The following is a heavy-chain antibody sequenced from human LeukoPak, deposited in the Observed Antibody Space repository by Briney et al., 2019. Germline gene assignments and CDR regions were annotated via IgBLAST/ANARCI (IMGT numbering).Heavy chain of an antibody. Sequence: GGSLRLSCAASGFTFSSYSMNWVRQAPGKGLEWVSYISSSSSTIYYADSVKGRFTISRDNAKNSLYLQMNSLRAEDTAVYYCARGLPPHYYDSSGPPGYWGQGTLVTVSS. CDR2: ISSSSSTI. CDR1: GFTFSSYS. V-gene: IGHV3-48*01. J-gene: IGHJ4*02. D-gene: IGHD3-22*01. CDR3: ARGLPPHYYDSSGPPGY.